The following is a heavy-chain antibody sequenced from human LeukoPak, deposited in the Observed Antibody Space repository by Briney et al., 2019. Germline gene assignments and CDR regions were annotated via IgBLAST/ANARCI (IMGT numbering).Heavy chain of an antibody. D-gene: IGHD5-18*01. CDR3: AKRLQIWPDTLNNVDP. V-gene: IGHV3-23*01. CDR2: ISGSGGST. CDR1: GFTFSSYG. J-gene: IGHJ5*02. Sequence: AGGSLRLSCAASGFTFSSYGMSWVRQAPGKGLEWVSAISGSGGSTYYADSVKGRFTISRDNSKNTLYLQMNSLRAEDTAVYYCAKRLQIWPDTLNNVDPWGRGTLVTVSS.